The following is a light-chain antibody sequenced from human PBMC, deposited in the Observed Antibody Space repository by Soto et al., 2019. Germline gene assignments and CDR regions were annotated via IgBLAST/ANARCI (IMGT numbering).Light chain of an antibody. CDR1: STDVGGYDY. CDR2: DVT. CDR3: NSYASSSTYV. V-gene: IGLV2-14*01. Sequence: QSALTQPASVSGSPGQSITISCTGTSTDVGGYDYVSWYQQHPGKAPKLMIYDVTDRPSGVSNRFSGSKSGNTASLTNSGLQAEDEADYYCNSYASSSTYVFGTGTKLTVL. J-gene: IGLJ1*01.